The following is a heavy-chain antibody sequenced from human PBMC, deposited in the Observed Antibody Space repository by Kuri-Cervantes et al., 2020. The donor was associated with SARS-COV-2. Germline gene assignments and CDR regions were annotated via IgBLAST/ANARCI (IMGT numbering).Heavy chain of an antibody. CDR1: GFTFSSYW. CDR3: ARGLSRKPFDY. V-gene: IGHV3-7*01. CDR2: IKQDGSEK. J-gene: IGHJ4*02. Sequence: GESLKISCAASGFTFSSYWMNWVRQAPGKGLEWVANIKQDGSEKYYVDSVKGRFTISRDNAKNSLYLQMNSLKAEETAWYSCARGLSRKPFDYWCQGTLVTVSS.